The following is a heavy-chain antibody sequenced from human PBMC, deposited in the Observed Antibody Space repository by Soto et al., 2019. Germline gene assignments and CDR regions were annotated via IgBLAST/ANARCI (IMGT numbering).Heavy chain of an antibody. V-gene: IGHV4-59*01. CDR1: GGTIISYY. J-gene: IGHJ4*02. CDR2: IYYSGST. Sequence: SSETLSLTCTVSGGTIISYYWSWIRQPTGKGLEWIGYIYYSGSTNYNPSLKSRVTISVDTSKNQFSLKLSSVTAADTAVYYCAREVPYYDFWSGYYRSRSYFDYWGQGTLVTVSS. CDR3: AREVPYYDFWSGYYRSRSYFDY. D-gene: IGHD3-3*01.